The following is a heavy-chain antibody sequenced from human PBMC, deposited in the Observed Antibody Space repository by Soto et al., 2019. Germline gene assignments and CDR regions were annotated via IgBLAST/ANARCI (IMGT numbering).Heavy chain of an antibody. CDR2: INAGNGNT. V-gene: IGHV1-3*01. CDR3: ARVKGAYCGMDV. J-gene: IGHJ6*04. Sequence: ASVKVCCKASGYTFSRYAMHWVRQAPGQRLELMGWINAGNGNTKYSQKFQGRVTITRDSSATTAYMELSSLRSEDTAVYYCARVKGAYCGMDVWGKGTRVTVPS. CDR1: GYTFSRYA.